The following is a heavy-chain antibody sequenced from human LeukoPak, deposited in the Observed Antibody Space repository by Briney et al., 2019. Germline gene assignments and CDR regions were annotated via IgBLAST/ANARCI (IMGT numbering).Heavy chain of an antibody. J-gene: IGHJ6*02. CDR1: GGSICSTTYY. CDR2: IYCSGST. D-gene: IGHD3-22*01. Sequence: SETLSLTCTVSGGSICSTTYYWAWIRQPPGKGLEWIGSIYCSGSTYYNPSLKSRVTISVGTSKNQFSLRLSSVTAADTAVYYCARHSTDSSGYSYYYYYGMDVWGQGTTVTVSS. V-gene: IGHV4-39*01. CDR3: ARHSTDSSGYSYYYYYGMDV.